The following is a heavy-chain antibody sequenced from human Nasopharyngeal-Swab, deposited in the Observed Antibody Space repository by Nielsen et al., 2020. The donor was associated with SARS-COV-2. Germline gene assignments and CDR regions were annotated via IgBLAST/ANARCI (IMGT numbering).Heavy chain of an antibody. CDR1: GLTFSSYA. J-gene: IGHJ4*02. D-gene: IGHD1-26*01. Sequence: GGSLRLSCAASGLTFSSYAMSWDRQAPGKGLEGVSAISGSGGSTYYADSVKDRFTISRDNSKNTLYLQMNSLRAEDTAVYYCAKDLGWEENYWGQGTLVTVSS. V-gene: IGHV3-23*01. CDR2: ISGSGGST. CDR3: AKDLGWEENY.